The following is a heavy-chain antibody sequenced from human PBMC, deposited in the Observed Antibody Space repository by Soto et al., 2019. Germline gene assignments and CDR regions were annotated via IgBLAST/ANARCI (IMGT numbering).Heavy chain of an antibody. J-gene: IGHJ6*02. CDR3: TSLWPDGNYYYGMDV. CDR1: GFTFSNAW. D-gene: IGHD1-26*01. CDR2: IKSKTDGGTT. V-gene: IGHV3-15*07. Sequence: GGSLRLSCAASGFTFSNAWMNWVRQAPGKGLEWVGRIKSKTDGGTTDYAAPVKGRFTISRDDSKNTLYLQMNSLKTEDTAVYYCTSLWPDGNYYYGMDVWGQGTTVTVSS.